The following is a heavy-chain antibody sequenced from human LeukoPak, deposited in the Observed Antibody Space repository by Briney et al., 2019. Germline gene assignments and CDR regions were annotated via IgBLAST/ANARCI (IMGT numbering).Heavy chain of an antibody. Sequence: SQTLSLTSALSGDSVSSNSVTWNWIRQSPSRGLEWLGRTYYRSKWYNDYAVSVKSRITINPDTSKNQFSLQLNSVTPEDTAVYYCTRAGSYGYYWYFDLWGRGTLVTVSS. CDR1: GDSVSSNSVT. CDR2: TYYRSKWYN. J-gene: IGHJ2*01. V-gene: IGHV6-1*01. D-gene: IGHD5-18*01. CDR3: TRAGSYGYYWYFDL.